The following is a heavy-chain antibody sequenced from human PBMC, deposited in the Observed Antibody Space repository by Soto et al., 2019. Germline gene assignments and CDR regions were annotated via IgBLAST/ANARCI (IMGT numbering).Heavy chain of an antibody. CDR2: LIPVFGSP. D-gene: IGHD5-18*01. CDR3: PRVLGYTFEPGKTRYYAMDV. J-gene: IGHJ6*02. Sequence: QVQLVQSGAEVKKPGSSVTGSCKTSGGTFSKDAINWVRQAPGQGLEWMGLLIPVFGSPIYAQKFQGRIRITADESTSTAFMDLSSLRSEDTALYYCPRVLGYTFEPGKTRYYAMDVWGQGTTVSVSS. CDR1: GGTFSKDA. V-gene: IGHV1-69*01.